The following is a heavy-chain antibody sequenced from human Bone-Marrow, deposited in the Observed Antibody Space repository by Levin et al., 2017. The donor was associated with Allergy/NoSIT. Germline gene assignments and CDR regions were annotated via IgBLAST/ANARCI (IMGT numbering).Heavy chain of an antibody. V-gene: IGHV1-8*01. J-gene: IGHJ5*02. CDR1: GYTFTTHD. CDR2: INPNSGAT. CDR3: AKRSTIFQRKGFDP. D-gene: IGHD3-3*01. Sequence: ASVKVSCKASGYTFTTHDINWVRQAAGQGLEWMGWINPNSGATDYAPIFQGRVTMTRNTSISTAYMELSSLTSDDTAVYYCAKRSTIFQRKGFDPWGQGTLVTVSS.